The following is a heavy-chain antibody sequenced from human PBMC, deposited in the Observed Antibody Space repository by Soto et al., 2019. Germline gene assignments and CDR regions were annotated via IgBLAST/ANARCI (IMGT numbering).Heavy chain of an antibody. V-gene: IGHV4-39*01. J-gene: IGHJ4*02. D-gene: IGHD6-13*01. Sequence: SETLSLTCTVSGGSISSSSYYWGWIRQPPGKGLEWIGSIYYSGSTYYNPSLKSRVTISVDTSKNQFSLKLSSVTAADTAVYYCARAALSYYFDYWGQGTLVTVSS. CDR3: ARAALSYYFDY. CDR1: GGSISSSSYY. CDR2: IYYSGST.